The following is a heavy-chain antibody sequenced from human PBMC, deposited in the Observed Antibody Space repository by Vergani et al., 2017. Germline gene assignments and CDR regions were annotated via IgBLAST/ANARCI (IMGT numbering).Heavy chain of an antibody. V-gene: IGHV3-9*01. CDR2: INWNSDSI. D-gene: IGHD6-13*01. J-gene: IGHJ2*01. CDR3: VKDIAASCNCWYFDL. CDR1: GFTFDDYA. Sequence: EVQLVESGGGLVQPGRSLRLSCAASGFTFDDYAMHWVRQAPGKGLEWVSGINWNSDSIAYADSVKGRFTISRDNAKNSLYLQMNSLRAEDTALYYCVKDIAASCNCWYFDLWGRGTLVTVSS.